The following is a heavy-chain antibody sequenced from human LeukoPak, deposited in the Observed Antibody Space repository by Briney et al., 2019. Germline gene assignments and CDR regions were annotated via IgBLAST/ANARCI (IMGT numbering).Heavy chain of an antibody. J-gene: IGHJ4*02. Sequence: PGGSLRLSCAASGFTFNTYAMWWVRQAPGKGLEWVSSISVSGATTYYADSVKGRFTISRDNSKNTLYLQMNSLRVDDAAVYYCARQRSGSNWDCWGQGTLVTVSS. CDR2: ISVSGATT. CDR3: ARQRSGSNWDC. D-gene: IGHD1-26*01. V-gene: IGHV3-23*01. CDR1: GFTFNTYA.